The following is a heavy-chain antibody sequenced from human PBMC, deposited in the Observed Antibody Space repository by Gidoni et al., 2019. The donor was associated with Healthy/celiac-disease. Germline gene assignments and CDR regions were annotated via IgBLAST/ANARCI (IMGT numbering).Heavy chain of an antibody. J-gene: IGHJ6*02. V-gene: IGHV3-7*01. CDR2: IKQDGSEK. D-gene: IGHD3-10*01. CDR3: AREPYWFGENLYYYYGMDV. Sequence: EVQLVESGGGLVQPGGSLRLSCAASGFTFSSYWMSWVRQAPGKGLEWVANIKQDGSEKYYVDSVKGRFTISRDNAKNSLYLQMNSLRAEDTAVYYCAREPYWFGENLYYYYGMDVWGQGTTVTVSS. CDR1: GFTFSSYW.